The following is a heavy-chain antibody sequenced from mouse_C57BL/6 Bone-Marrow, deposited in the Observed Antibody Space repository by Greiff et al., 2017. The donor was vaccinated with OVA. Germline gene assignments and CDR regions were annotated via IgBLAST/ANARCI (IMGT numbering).Heavy chain of an antibody. Sequence: EVKLVESGGGLVQSGRSLRLSCATSGFTFSDFYMEWVRQAPGKGLEWIAASRNKANDYTTEYSASVKGRFIVSRDTSQSILYLQMNALRAEDTAIYYCARATVVATDWYFDVWGTGTTVTVSS. CDR1: GFTFSDFY. D-gene: IGHD1-1*01. CDR2: SRNKANDYTT. J-gene: IGHJ1*03. V-gene: IGHV7-1*01. CDR3: ARATVVATDWYFDV.